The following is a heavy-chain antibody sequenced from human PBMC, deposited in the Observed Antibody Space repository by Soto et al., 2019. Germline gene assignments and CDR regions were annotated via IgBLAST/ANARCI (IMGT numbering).Heavy chain of an antibody. J-gene: IGHJ4*02. Sequence: QVQLVQSGAEEKKPGASVKVSCKASGYTFTSYAMHWVRQAPGQRLEWMGWINAGNGNTKYSQKFQGRVTISRDTSASTAYMELSGLRSEDTAVYYCARHPDYGDYGTSPADDYWGQGTLVTVSS. D-gene: IGHD4-17*01. CDR2: INAGNGNT. V-gene: IGHV1-3*05. CDR3: ARHPDYGDYGTSPADDY. CDR1: GYTFTSYA.